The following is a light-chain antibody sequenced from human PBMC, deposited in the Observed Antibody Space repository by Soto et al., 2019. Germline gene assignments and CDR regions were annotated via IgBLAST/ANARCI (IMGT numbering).Light chain of an antibody. CDR3: SSYADSSNLV. CDR1: SSDVGGYHY. CDR2: EVS. Sequence: QSVLTQPPSASGSPGQSVTISCTGTSSDVGGYHYVSWYQQHPGKAPKLMIYEVSKRPSGVPDRFSGSKSGNTASLTVAGIQTEDEADYYCSSYADSSNLVFGGGTKLTVL. V-gene: IGLV2-8*01. J-gene: IGLJ2*01.